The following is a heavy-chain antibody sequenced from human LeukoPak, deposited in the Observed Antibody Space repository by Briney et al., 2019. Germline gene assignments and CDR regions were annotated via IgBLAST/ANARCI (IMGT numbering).Heavy chain of an antibody. CDR2: IYYSGST. J-gene: IGHJ4*02. CDR1: GGSISSNSYF. V-gene: IGHV4-39*01. D-gene: IGHD3-22*01. CDR3: ARHRPNYYDSSDYISGAYFDY. Sequence: PSETLSLTCTVSGGSISSNSYFWGWIRQPPGKGLEWIGTIYYSGSTYYNPSLKSRVTISVDTSKNQFSLKLSSVTAADTAVYYCARHRPNYYDSSDYISGAYFDYWGQGTLVTVSS.